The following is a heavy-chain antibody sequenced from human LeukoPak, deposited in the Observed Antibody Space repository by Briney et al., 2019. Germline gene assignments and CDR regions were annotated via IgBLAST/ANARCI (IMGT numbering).Heavy chain of an antibody. D-gene: IGHD6-19*01. CDR3: AKSSSQNDAFDI. Sequence: GGSLRLSCAASALTFNSCGMHWVRQAPGKGLEWVAFIRNDGSNSYYADSVKGRFTISRDNSKNTLYLQMNSLRPEDTAVYYCAKSSSQNDAFDIWGQGTMVTVSS. J-gene: IGHJ3*02. V-gene: IGHV3-30*02. CDR2: IRNDGSNS. CDR1: ALTFNSCG.